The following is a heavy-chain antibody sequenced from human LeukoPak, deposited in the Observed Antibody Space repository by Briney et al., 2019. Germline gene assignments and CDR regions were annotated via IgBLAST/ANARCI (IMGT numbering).Heavy chain of an antibody. CDR2: IIPIFGTA. Sequence: SVKLSCKASGGTFISYAISWVRQAPGQGLEWMGGIIPIFGTANYAQKFQGRVTITADESTSTAYMELSSLRSEDTAVYYCARLERGVRGYFDYRGQGTLVTVSS. CDR3: ARLERGVRGYFDY. V-gene: IGHV1-69*01. D-gene: IGHD3-10*01. CDR1: GGTFISYA. J-gene: IGHJ4*02.